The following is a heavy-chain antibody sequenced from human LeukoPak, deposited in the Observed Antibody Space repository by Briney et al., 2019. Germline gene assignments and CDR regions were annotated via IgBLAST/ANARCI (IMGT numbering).Heavy chain of an antibody. J-gene: IGHJ4*02. CDR1: GGSISSHY. Sequence: SETLSLTCTVSGGSISSHYWNWIRQPPGKGLEWIGYIYYSGSTNYNPSLESRVTISVDTSKNQFSLKLSSVTAADTAVYYCARHSLVVPAAHPIDYWGQGTLVTVSS. CDR3: ARHSLVVPAAHPIDY. CDR2: IYYSGST. D-gene: IGHD2-2*01. V-gene: IGHV4-59*08.